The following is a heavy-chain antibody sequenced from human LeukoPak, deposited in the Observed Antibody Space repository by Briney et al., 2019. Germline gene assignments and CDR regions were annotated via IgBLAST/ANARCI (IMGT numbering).Heavy chain of an antibody. V-gene: IGHV1-46*01. D-gene: IGHD2-8*01. CDR1: GYTFTSYY. Sequence: ASVKVSCRASGYTFTSYYIHWVRQAPGQGLEWMGIIYPGGGSTNSAQKFQGRVTMTRDMSTSTVYMELSSLRSEDMAVYYCARDNDFDYWGQGTLVTVSS. J-gene: IGHJ4*02. CDR2: IYPGGGST. CDR3: ARDNDFDY.